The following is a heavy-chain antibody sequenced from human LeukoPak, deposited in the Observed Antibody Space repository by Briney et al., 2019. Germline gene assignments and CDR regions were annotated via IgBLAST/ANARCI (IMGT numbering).Heavy chain of an antibody. CDR2: ISSNGGST. CDR1: GFTFSSYA. CDR3: AISRGAVAGPVFDY. V-gene: IGHV3-64*01. D-gene: IGHD6-19*01. J-gene: IGHJ4*02. Sequence: PGGSLRLSCAASGFTFSSYAMHWVRQAPGKGLEYVSAISSNGGSTYYANSVKGRFTISRDNFKNTLYLQMGSLRAEDMAVYYCAISRGAVAGPVFDYWGQGTLVTVSS.